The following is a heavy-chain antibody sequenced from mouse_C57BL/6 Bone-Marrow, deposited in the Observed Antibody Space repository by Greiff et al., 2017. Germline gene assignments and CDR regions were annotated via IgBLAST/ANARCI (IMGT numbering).Heavy chain of an antibody. D-gene: IGHD2-2*01. CDR1: GYAFSSSW. CDR2: IYPGDGDT. J-gene: IGHJ3*01. Sequence: VKLQESGPELVKPGASVKISCKASGYAFSSSWMNWVKQRPGQGLEWIGRIYPGDGDTNYNGKFKGKATLTADNSSSTAYMQRSSLTSEDSAVDCCARGGYDAWFAYWGQGTLVTVAA. CDR3: ARGGYDAWFAY. V-gene: IGHV1-82*01.